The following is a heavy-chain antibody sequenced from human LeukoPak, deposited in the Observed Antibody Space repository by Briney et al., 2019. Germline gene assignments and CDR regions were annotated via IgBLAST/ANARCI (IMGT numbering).Heavy chain of an antibody. J-gene: IGHJ4*02. Sequence: GRSLRLSCAASGFTFRNYVMHWVRRAPGKGLEWVAVISYDGSNKYYADSVKGRFTISRDNSKNTLYLQMNSLRAEDTAVYYCARDSSSGYYYDYWGQGTLVTVSS. V-gene: IGHV3-30*19. CDR3: ARDSSSGYYYDY. CDR1: GFTFRNYV. D-gene: IGHD3-22*01. CDR2: ISYDGSNK.